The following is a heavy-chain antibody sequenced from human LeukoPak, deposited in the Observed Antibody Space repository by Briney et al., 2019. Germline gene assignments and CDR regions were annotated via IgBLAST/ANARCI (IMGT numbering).Heavy chain of an antibody. J-gene: IGHJ4*02. Sequence: GGSLRLSCAASGFTFSSYAMSWVRQAPGKGLEWVSAISGSGGSTYYADSVKGRFTISRDNSKNTLYLQMNSLRAEDTAVYYCAKDPTPYYYDSSGYSPFDYWGQGTLVTVSS. CDR1: GFTFSSYA. CDR3: AKDPTPYYYDSSGYSPFDY. CDR2: ISGSGGST. D-gene: IGHD3-22*01. V-gene: IGHV3-23*01.